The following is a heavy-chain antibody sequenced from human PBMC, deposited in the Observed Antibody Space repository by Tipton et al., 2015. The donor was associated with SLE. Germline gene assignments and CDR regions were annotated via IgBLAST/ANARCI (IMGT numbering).Heavy chain of an antibody. CDR3: ARHLLNSKVYSNFDC. CDR2: IHYNGNT. Sequence: TLSLTCSVSGGSISSSGSITSSRYYWGWIRQPPARGLEWVGTIHYNGNTYYNPSLKSRVTMSLNTSKNQFSLKLTSVTATDTAVYYCARHLLNSKVYSNFDCWGQGTLVTVSS. J-gene: IGHJ4*02. D-gene: IGHD3-9*01. V-gene: IGHV4-39*01. CDR1: GGSISSSGSITSSRYY.